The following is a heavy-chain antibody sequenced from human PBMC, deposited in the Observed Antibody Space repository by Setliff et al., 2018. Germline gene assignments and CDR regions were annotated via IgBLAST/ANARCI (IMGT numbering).Heavy chain of an antibody. V-gene: IGHV4-31*03. CDR1: GGSFSSSGYY. CDR3: ARSRTTAVKGGVFAV. Sequence: SETLSLTCTVSGGSFSSSGYYWGWIRQPPGKGLEWIGYIYYSGSTYYNPSLQSRVTVSLDSSKNHFSLELTSVTAADTAEYFCARSRTTAVKGGVFAVWGRGTLVTVSS. J-gene: IGHJ2*01. CDR2: IYYSGST. D-gene: IGHD6-19*01.